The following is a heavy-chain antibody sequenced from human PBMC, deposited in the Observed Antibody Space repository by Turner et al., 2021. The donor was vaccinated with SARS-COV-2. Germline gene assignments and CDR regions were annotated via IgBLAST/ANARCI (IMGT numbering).Heavy chain of an antibody. CDR2: IYSGGST. CDR1: GFTVSSNY. V-gene: IGHV3-53*04. CDR3: ARDLVYRGMDV. J-gene: IGHJ6*02. D-gene: IGHD5-18*01. Sequence: EVQLVESGGGLVQPGGSLRLSCAAAGFTVSSNYMNWVRQAPGKGLEWVSLIYSGGSTYYADSVKGRFTISRHNSKNTLYLQMNSLRAEDTAVYYCARDLVYRGMDVWGQGTTVTVSS.